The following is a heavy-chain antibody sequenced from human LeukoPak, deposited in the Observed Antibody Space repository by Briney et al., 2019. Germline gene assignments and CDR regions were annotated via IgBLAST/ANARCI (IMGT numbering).Heavy chain of an antibody. V-gene: IGHV3-11*01. CDR3: ARGHYGLDV. Sequence: GGSLRLSCAASGFTFDDYYMTWIRQAPGKGLEWVSYINYDGSATDYADSVKGRFTISRDNDKKSLYLQMDSLRAEDRAVYFCARGHYGLDVWGQGTSVTVSS. CDR2: INYDGSAT. CDR1: GFTFDDYY. J-gene: IGHJ6*02.